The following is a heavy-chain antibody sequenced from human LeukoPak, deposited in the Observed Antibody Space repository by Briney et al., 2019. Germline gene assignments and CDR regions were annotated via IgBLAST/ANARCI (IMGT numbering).Heavy chain of an antibody. CDR2: TYYRSNWFN. CDR3: AKSYGDSNWFDP. V-gene: IGHV6-1*01. D-gene: IGHD4-17*01. J-gene: IGHJ5*02. Sequence: SQTLSLTCAISGDSVSSNSAAWNWIRQSPSRGLEWLGRTYYRSNWFNDFALSVKSRITINPDTSKNQFSLQLNSATPEDTAVYYCAKSYGDSNWFDPWGQGTLVTVSS. CDR1: GDSVSSNSAA.